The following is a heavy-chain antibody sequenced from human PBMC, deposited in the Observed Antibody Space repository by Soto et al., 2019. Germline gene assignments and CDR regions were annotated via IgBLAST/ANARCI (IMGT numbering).Heavy chain of an antibody. CDR3: MLGSGWKDFDY. Sequence: NPSETLSLTCTVSGGSITSSSYYWGWIRQPPGKGLEWIGSIYYSGSTYYNPSLKSRVTISVDTSKNQFSLKLSSVTAADTAVYYCMLGSGWKDFDYWGQGTLVTVSS. CDR2: IYYSGST. V-gene: IGHV4-39*01. D-gene: IGHD3-22*01. CDR1: GGSITSSSYY. J-gene: IGHJ4*02.